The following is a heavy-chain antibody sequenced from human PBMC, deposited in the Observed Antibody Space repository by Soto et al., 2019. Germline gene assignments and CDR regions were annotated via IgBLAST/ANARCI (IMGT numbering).Heavy chain of an antibody. J-gene: IGHJ5*02. CDR3: ARSYSGTYGCFDP. D-gene: IGHD1-26*01. Sequence: EVQLVESGGGLVQPGGSLRLSCAASGFTISGHWMHWVRQVPGKGLVWVSRINSEGSSTSYADSVMGRFIISRDNAKNTLFLQMNSLRAEDTAVYYCARSYSGTYGCFDPRGQGTLVTVSS. V-gene: IGHV3-74*01. CDR2: INSEGSST. CDR1: GFTISGHW.